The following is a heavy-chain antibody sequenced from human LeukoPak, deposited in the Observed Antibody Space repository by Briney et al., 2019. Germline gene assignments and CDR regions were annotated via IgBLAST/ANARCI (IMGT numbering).Heavy chain of an antibody. J-gene: IGHJ6*02. CDR2: ISGSGGTT. D-gene: IGHD1-14*01. Sequence: GGSVRLSCAASGFTFSNYAMSWVRQAPGKGLEWVSFISGSGGTTYNADSVKGRFTISRDNYKNTLYLQMNSLRAEDTAVYYCAKAETLGYYYGMDVWGQGTTVTVSS. V-gene: IGHV3-23*01. CDR3: AKAETLGYYYGMDV. CDR1: GFTFSNYA.